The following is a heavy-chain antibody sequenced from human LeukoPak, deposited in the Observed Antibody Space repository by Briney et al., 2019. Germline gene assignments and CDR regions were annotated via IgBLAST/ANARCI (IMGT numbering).Heavy chain of an antibody. D-gene: IGHD3-3*01. CDR2: ISGDGRGT. Sequence: GGSLRLSCAASGFIFTDYWMHWVRQGPGKELVWVARISGDGRGTTYADSVKGRFTISRDNAKSTAFLQMNSLRAEDTAVYYCARDRAIFGGQNVWGEGTTVTVSS. CDR1: GFIFTDYW. V-gene: IGHV3-74*01. CDR3: ARDRAIFGGQNV. J-gene: IGHJ6*04.